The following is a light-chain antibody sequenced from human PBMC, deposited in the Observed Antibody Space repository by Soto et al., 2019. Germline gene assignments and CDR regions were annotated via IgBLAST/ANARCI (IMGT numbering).Light chain of an antibody. V-gene: IGLV1-40*01. CDR3: QSYDSSLRGWV. J-gene: IGLJ3*02. CDR1: SSNIGANYD. Sequence: QSVLTQPPSVSGAPGQRVTISCTGSSSNIGANYDVHWYQHLPGTAPKLLISGDSNRPSGVPDRFSGSKSGTSASLGITGLQAEDDADYYCQSYDSSLRGWVFGGGTKLTVL. CDR2: GDS.